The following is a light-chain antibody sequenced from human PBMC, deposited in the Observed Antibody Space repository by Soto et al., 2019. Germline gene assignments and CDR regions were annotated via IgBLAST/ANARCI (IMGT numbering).Light chain of an antibody. Sequence: DIHMTQSTSTLSASVGDRVTITCRASQSISSWLAWYQQKPGKAPKLLIYKASSLESGVPSRFSGSGSGTEVTLTISSLQPDDFATYYCQQYNSYSRTFGQGTKVEIK. V-gene: IGKV1-5*03. CDR2: KAS. CDR1: QSISSW. CDR3: QQYNSYSRT. J-gene: IGKJ1*01.